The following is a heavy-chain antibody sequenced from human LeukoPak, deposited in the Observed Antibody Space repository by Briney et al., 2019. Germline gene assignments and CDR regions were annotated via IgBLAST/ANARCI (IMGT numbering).Heavy chain of an antibody. CDR2: VDNDGSGT. J-gene: IGHJ4*02. Sequence: PGGSLRLSCAASGFSFSNYWMHWVRQVPGKGLVWVSRVDNDGSGTSYADSVKGRFTISRDNAKNTVYLQMNSLRDEDTAVYYCARSQRGYSYGEHWGQGTPVTVSS. D-gene: IGHD5-18*01. CDR3: ARSQRGYSYGEH. V-gene: IGHV3-74*01. CDR1: GFSFSNYW.